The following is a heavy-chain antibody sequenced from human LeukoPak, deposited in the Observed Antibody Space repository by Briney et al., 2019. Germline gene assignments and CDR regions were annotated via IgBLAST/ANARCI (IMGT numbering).Heavy chain of an antibody. CDR2: INHSGST. D-gene: IGHD3-22*01. CDR1: GGSFSGYY. J-gene: IGHJ4*02. V-gene: IGHV4-34*01. CDR3: ARGPPYYYDSSGVDY. Sequence: SETLSLTCAVYGGSFSGYYWSWIRQPPGKGLEWIGEINHSGSTNYNPSLKSRVTISVDTSKNQFSLELSSVTAADTAVYYCARGPPYYYDSSGVDYWGQGTLVTVSS.